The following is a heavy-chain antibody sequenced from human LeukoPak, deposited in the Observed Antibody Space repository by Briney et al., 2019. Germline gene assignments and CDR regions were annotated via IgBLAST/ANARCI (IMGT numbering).Heavy chain of an antibody. J-gene: IGHJ4*02. V-gene: IGHV1-69*13. CDR1: GGTFSSYA. CDR3: AQTGNVWGSYRPPVY. CDR2: IIPIFGTA. D-gene: IGHD3-16*02. Sequence: SVKVSCKASGGTFSSYAISWVRQAPGQGLEWMGGIIPIFGTANYAQKFQGRVTITADESPSTAYMELSSLRSEDTAVYYCAQTGNVWGSYRPPVYWGQGTLVTVSS.